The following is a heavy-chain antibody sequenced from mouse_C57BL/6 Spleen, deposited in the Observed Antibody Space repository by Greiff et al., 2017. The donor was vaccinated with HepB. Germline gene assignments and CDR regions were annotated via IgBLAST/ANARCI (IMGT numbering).Heavy chain of an antibody. Sequence: DVMLVESGGGLVQSGRSLRLSCATSGFTFSDFYMEWVRQAPGKGLEWIAASRNKANDYTTEYSASVKGRFIVSRDTSQSILYLQMNALRAEDTAIYYCARDAPSTGYFDVWGTGTTVTVSS. CDR3: ARDAPSTGYFDV. CDR1: GFTFSDFY. V-gene: IGHV7-1*01. CDR2: SRNKANDYTT. D-gene: IGHD4-1*02. J-gene: IGHJ1*03.